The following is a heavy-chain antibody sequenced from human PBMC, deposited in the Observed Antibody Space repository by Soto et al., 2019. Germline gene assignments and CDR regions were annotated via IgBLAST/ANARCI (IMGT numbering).Heavy chain of an antibody. Sequence: ASVKVSCKASGYTFTGYYMHWVRQAPGQGLEWMGWINPNSGGTNYAQKFQGRVTMTRDTSISTAYMELSRLRSDDTAVYYCARRYDFWSGYYEYYFDNWGQGTLVTVSS. J-gene: IGHJ4*02. V-gene: IGHV1-2*02. D-gene: IGHD3-3*01. CDR1: GYTFTGYY. CDR3: ARRYDFWSGYYEYYFDN. CDR2: INPNSGGT.